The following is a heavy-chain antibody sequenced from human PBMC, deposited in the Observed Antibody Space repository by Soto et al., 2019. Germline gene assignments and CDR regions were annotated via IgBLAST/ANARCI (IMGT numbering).Heavy chain of an antibody. V-gene: IGHV3-30*18. D-gene: IGHD2-2*01. Sequence: QVQLVESGGGVVQPGRSLRLSCAASGFTFSSYGMHWVRQAPGKGLEWVAVISYDGSNKYYADSVKGRFTISRDNSENTLYLQMNSLRAEDTAVYYCAKGAEEYQLLWYYYYYGMDVWGQGTTVTVSS. CDR3: AKGAEEYQLLWYYYYYGMDV. CDR2: ISYDGSNK. J-gene: IGHJ6*02. CDR1: GFTFSSYG.